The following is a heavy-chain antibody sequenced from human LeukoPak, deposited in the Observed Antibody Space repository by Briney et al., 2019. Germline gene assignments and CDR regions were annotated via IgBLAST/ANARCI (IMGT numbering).Heavy chain of an antibody. CDR3: ARETGSAVGSTDFDY. CDR1: GFTFSSYA. Sequence: PGRSLRLSCAASGFTFSSYAMHWVRQAPGKGLEWVAVISYDGSNKYYADSVKGRFTISRDNSKNTLYLQMSSLRAEDTAVYYCARETGSAVGSTDFDYWGQGTLVTVSS. J-gene: IGHJ4*02. CDR2: ISYDGSNK. D-gene: IGHD4-17*01. V-gene: IGHV3-30-3*01.